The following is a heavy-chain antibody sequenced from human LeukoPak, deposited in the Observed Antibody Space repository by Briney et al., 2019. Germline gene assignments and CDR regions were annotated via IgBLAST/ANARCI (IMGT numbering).Heavy chain of an antibody. J-gene: IGHJ4*02. CDR2: ISYDGSNK. D-gene: IGHD3-22*01. CDR1: GFTFSSYA. CDR3: AREDSSGYYRDFDY. V-gene: IGHV3-30-3*01. Sequence: GGSLRLSCAASGFTFSSYAMHWVRQAPGKGLEWVAVISYDGSNKYYADSVKGRFTISRDNSKNTLYLQMNSLRAEDTAVYYCAREDSSGYYRDFDYWGQGTLVTVSS.